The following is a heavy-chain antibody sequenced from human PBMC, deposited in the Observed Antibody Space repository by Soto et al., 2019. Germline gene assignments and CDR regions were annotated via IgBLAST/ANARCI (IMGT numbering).Heavy chain of an antibody. CDR2: SSNSGSYT. Sequence: PGGSLRFSWAPSGLPPSDSSMSWVRQAPGKGLEWIGYSSNSGSYTRYADSVKGRFSISRDNAKSSLYLQISSLRGDDTATYYCVKSGDNYNLLDYWGQGTPVTVSS. CDR3: VKSGDNYNLLDY. V-gene: IGHV3-11*06. J-gene: IGHJ4*02. D-gene: IGHD1-1*01. CDR1: GLPPSDSS.